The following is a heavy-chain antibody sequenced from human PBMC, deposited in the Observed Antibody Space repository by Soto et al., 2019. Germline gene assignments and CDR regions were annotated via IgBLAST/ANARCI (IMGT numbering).Heavy chain of an antibody. CDR3: ARAHYYDSSGYYSRWFDP. CDR1: GGSISSYY. J-gene: IGHJ5*02. V-gene: IGHV4-59*01. D-gene: IGHD3-22*01. CDR2: IYYSGST. Sequence: PSETLSLTCTVSGGSISSYYWSWIRQPPGEGLEWIGYIYYSGSTNYNPSLKSRVTISVDTSKNQFSLKLSSVTAADTAVYYCARAHYYDSSGYYSRWFDPWGQGTLVTVSS.